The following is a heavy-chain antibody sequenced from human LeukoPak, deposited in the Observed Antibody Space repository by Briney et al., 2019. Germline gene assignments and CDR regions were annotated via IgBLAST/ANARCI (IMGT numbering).Heavy chain of an antibody. V-gene: IGHV4-30-4*01. CDR3: AREYCSSTSCYESWFDP. CDR2: IYYSGST. Sequence: PSQTLSLTCTVSGGSISSGDYYWSWVRQPPGRGLEWLGYIYYSGSTYYNPSLKSRVTISVDTSKNQFSLKLSSVTAADTAVYYCAREYCSSTSCYESWFDPWGQGTLVTVSS. J-gene: IGHJ5*02. D-gene: IGHD2-2*01. CDR1: GGSISSGDYY.